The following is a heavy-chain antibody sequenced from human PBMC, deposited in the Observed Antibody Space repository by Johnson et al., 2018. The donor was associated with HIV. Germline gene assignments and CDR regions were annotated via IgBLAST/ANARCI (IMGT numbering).Heavy chain of an antibody. D-gene: IGHD3-3*01. V-gene: IGHV3-30-3*01. J-gene: IGHJ3*02. CDR1: GFTFSSYG. CDR2: ISYDGSNK. Sequence: QVQLVESGGGLVKPGGSLRLSCAASGFTFSSYGMHWVSQAPGKGLEWVAVISYDGSNKYYVDSVKGRFTISRDNSKNTLYLQMNSLRAEDTAVYSCARDRGFGVVIINAFDIWGQGTMVTVSS. CDR3: ARDRGFGVVIINAFDI.